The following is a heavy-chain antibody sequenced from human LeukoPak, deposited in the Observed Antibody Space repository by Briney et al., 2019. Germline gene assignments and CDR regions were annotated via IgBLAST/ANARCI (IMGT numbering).Heavy chain of an antibody. V-gene: IGHV3-23*01. J-gene: IGHJ4*02. CDR3: SVPTRDY. CDR1: GFTFSTYA. Sequence: GGSLRLSCAASGFTFSTYAMSWVRQAPGKGLEWVSGISGSGGSTYYADSVKGRLTISRDNSKNTLYLQMNSLRAEDTAVYYCSVPTRDYWGQGTLVTVSS. D-gene: IGHD5-12*01. CDR2: ISGSGGST.